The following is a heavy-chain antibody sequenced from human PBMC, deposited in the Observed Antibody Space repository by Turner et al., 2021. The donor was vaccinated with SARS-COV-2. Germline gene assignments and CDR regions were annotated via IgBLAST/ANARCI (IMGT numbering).Heavy chain of an antibody. D-gene: IGHD6-13*01. V-gene: IGHV3-7*01. J-gene: IGHJ4*02. CDR2: IKQDGSEK. Sequence: EVQLVESGGGLVQPGGSMRLPCAASGFTFSSYWMSWVRQAPGKGLEWVANIKQDGSEKYYVDSVKGRFTISRDNAKNSLYLQMNSLRAEDTAVYYCARLAGSSWYFDYWGQGTLVTVSS. CDR3: ARLAGSSWYFDY. CDR1: GFTFSSYW.